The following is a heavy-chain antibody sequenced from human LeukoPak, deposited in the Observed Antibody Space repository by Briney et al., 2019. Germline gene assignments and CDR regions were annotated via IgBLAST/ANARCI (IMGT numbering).Heavy chain of an antibody. Sequence: PSETLSLTCTVSGGSISSYYWSWIRQPPGKGLEWIGYIYYSGSTNYNPSLKSRVTISVDTSKNQFSLKLSSVTAADTAVYYCARDVSGSYHYYYGMDVWGQGTTVTVSS. D-gene: IGHD1-26*01. CDR2: IYYSGST. CDR1: GGSISSYY. J-gene: IGHJ6*02. V-gene: IGHV4-59*01. CDR3: ARDVSGSYHYYYGMDV.